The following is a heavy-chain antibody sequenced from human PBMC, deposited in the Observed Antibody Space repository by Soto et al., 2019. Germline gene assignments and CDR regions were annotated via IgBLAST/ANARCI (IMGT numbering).Heavy chain of an antibody. D-gene: IGHD1-26*01. J-gene: IGHJ4*02. CDR2: IDPRSGGT. V-gene: IGHV1-2*02. Sequence: HVQLVQSGTEVKKPGASVRVSCMVSGYPFTTYYIHWVRQAPGQGLEWMGWIDPRSGGTVYEQKFQGRATMPRDTSISTVDTDLSGLTSDDAALYCCATDDYGSGPYWGQGSLVTGSS. CDR3: ATDDYGSGPY. CDR1: GYPFTTYY.